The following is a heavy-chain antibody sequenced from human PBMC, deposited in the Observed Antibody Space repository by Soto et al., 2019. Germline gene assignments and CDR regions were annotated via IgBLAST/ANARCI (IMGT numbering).Heavy chain of an antibody. CDR2: ISAHNGNT. V-gene: IGHV1-18*01. Sequence: QVHLVQSGAEVKKPGASVKVSCKASGYTFTSYGITWVRQAPGQGLEWRGWISAHNGNTDCAQKLQGRAIVTRDTSTSTAYMELRSLISDDTAVYYWARGRYGDYWGQGALVTVSS. CDR3: ARGRYGDY. J-gene: IGHJ4*02. CDR1: GYTFTSYG. D-gene: IGHD1-1*01.